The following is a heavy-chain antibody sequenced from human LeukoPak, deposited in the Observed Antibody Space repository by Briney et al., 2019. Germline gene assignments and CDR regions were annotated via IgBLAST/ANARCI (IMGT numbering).Heavy chain of an antibody. Sequence: GGSLRLSCAASGFPFSRYAMSWVRQTPERGLEWVSVISGSDGSRYYADSVKGRFTISRDDSRNTVYLQMNNLRAEDTAVYYCAKQVSCDTTTCYSGMPPDYGGQGTLVTVSS. CDR2: ISGSDGSR. D-gene: IGHD2/OR15-2a*01. CDR1: GFPFSRYA. J-gene: IGHJ4*02. CDR3: AKQVSCDTTTCYSGMPPDY. V-gene: IGHV3-23*01.